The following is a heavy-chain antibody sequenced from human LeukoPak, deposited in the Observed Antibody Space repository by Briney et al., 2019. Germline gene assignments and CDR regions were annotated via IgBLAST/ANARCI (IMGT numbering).Heavy chain of an antibody. CDR2: INPNSGGT. D-gene: IGHD3-16*01. CDR3: ARVVFGGVIRAY. V-gene: IGHV1-2*02. J-gene: IGHJ4*02. Sequence: ASVKVSCKASGYTFTGYYMHWERQAPGQGLEWMGWINPNSGGTNYAQKFQGRVTMTRDTSISTAYMELSRLRSDDTAVYYCARVVFGGVIRAYWGQGTLVTISS. CDR1: GYTFTGYY.